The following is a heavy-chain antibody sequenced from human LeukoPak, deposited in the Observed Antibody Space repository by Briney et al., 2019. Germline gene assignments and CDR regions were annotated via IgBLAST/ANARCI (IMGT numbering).Heavy chain of an antibody. D-gene: IGHD3-9*01. CDR2: INPNSGGT. J-gene: IGHJ3*02. Sequence: ASAKVSCKASGYTFTGYYMHWVRQAPGQGLEWMGWINPNSGGTNYAQKFQGRVTMTRDTSISTAYMELSRLRSDDTAVYYCARGAYYDILTGYYDAFDIWGQGTMVTVSS. CDR3: ARGAYYDILTGYYDAFDI. V-gene: IGHV1-2*02. CDR1: GYTFTGYY.